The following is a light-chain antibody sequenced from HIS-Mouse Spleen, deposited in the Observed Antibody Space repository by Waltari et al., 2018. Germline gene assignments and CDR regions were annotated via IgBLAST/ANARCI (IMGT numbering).Light chain of an antibody. V-gene: IGLV1-47*03. Sequence: QSVLTQPPSASGTPGQRVTISCSGRSSHIGSNYVYWYQQLPGTAPKLLIYRNNQRPSGVPDRFSGSKSGTSASLAISGLWSEDEADYYCAAWDDSLSGPVFGGGTKLTVL. CDR1: SSHIGSNY. CDR2: RNN. J-gene: IGLJ3*02. CDR3: AAWDDSLSGPV.